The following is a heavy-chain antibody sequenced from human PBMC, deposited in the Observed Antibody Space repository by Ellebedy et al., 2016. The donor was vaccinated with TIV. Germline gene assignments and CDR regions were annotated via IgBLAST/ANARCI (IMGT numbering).Heavy chain of an antibody. CDR2: ISDDGSNK. CDR1: GLTFSSFA. J-gene: IGHJ4*02. CDR3: AKIRAQWEPLDY. D-gene: IGHD1-26*01. Sequence: GESLEISXAASGLTFSSFAIHWVRQAPGKGLEWVAVISDDGSNKYYIDSVKGRFTISRDNSKNTLYLQMNSLRAEDTAVYYCAKIRAQWEPLDYWGQGTLVTVSS. V-gene: IGHV3-30*18.